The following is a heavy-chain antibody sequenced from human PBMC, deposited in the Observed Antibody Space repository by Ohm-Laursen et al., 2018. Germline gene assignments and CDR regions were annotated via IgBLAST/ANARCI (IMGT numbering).Heavy chain of an antibody. CDR2: IYHSGST. CDR3: ARGLWWFDP. V-gene: IGHV4-38-2*01. CDR1: GYSISSGYF. Sequence: SDTLSLTCAASGYSISSGYFWGWIRQPPGKGLEWIGTIYHSGSTYYNPSLKSRVTISEDTSKNHFSMNMSSVTAADTALYYCARGLWWFDPWGQGTLVTVSS. J-gene: IGHJ5*02.